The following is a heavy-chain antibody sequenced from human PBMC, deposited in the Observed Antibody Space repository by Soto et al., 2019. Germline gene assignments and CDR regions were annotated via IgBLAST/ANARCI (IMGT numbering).Heavy chain of an antibody. Sequence: PGGALRLSCAASGFTLNDYWMIWVRQAPGKGLEWVANIKQYGSEKYYVDSVKGRFTISRDNTKNSVYLQMNSLRAEDTAVYYCAKDPVDDFWSGYSFDSWGPGTLVTVSS. J-gene: IGHJ4*02. CDR1: GFTLNDYW. CDR2: IKQYGSEK. D-gene: IGHD3-3*01. CDR3: AKDPVDDFWSGYSFDS. V-gene: IGHV3-7*05.